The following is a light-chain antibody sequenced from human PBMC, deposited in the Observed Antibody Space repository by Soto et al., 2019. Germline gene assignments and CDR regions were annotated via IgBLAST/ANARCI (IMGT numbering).Light chain of an antibody. CDR2: AAS. CDR3: QQFGNYPLT. J-gene: IGKJ4*01. CDR1: QSVRNNY. Sequence: IGLTQSPGTVSLSPGERATLSCRASQSVRNNYLAWYQQKPGQAPRFLIYAASNRATGIPDRFSGGGSGTDFTLTISRLEPEDFAVYYCQQFGNYPLTFGGGTKVDIK. V-gene: IGKV3-20*01.